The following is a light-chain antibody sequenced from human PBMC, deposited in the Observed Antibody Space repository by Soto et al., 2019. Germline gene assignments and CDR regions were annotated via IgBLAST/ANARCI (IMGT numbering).Light chain of an antibody. CDR3: QQYNNWPYT. Sequence: EIVMTQSPATLSVSPGERATLSCRASQSVSRNLAWYQQKPGQAPRLLIYAPSTRTTGIPARFSGSGSGTEFTLTISSLQSGDFAVYYCQQYNNWPYTFGQGTKLEIK. J-gene: IGKJ2*01. CDR1: QSVSRN. CDR2: APS. V-gene: IGKV3-15*01.